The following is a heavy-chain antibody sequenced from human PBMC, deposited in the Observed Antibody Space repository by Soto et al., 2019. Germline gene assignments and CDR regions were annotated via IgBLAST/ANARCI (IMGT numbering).Heavy chain of an antibody. CDR3: VKEGVAGSGHFDY. V-gene: IGHV3-9*01. CDR2: ISWNIGSI. CDR1: GFTFDDYA. D-gene: IGHD6-19*01. Sequence: EVQLVESGGGLVQPGRSLRLSCAASGFTFDDYAMHWVRQAPGKGLEWVSGISWNIGSIDYADSVKGRFTISRDNAKNSLYLQMNSLRAEDTALYYCVKEGVAGSGHFDYWGQGTLVTASS. J-gene: IGHJ4*02.